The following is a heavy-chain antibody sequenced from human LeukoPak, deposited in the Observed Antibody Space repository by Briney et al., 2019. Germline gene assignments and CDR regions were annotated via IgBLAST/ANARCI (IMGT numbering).Heavy chain of an antibody. J-gene: IGHJ4*02. D-gene: IGHD3-10*01. V-gene: IGHV4-34*01. CDR3: ARHRRIYYYGSGIDY. CDR2: INHSGST. Sequence: SETLSLTCAVYGGSFSGYYWSWIRQPPGKGLEWIGEINHSGSTNYNPSHKSRVTISVDTSKNQFSLKLSSVTAADTAVYYCARHRRIYYYGSGIDYWGQGTLVTVSS. CDR1: GGSFSGYY.